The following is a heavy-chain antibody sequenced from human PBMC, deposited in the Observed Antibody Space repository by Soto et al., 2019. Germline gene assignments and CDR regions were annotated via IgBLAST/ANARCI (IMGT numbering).Heavy chain of an antibody. CDR3: ARSRKAVAARRCGGYYHCVDV. Sequence: SETLSLTCAVYGGSFSGYYWSWIRQPPGKGLEWIGEINHSGSTNYNPSLKSRVTISVDTSKNQFSLKLSSVTAADTAVYYCARSRKAVAARRCGGYYHCVDVWGHGTPATV. CDR1: GGSFSGYY. CDR2: INHSGST. V-gene: IGHV4-34*01. D-gene: IGHD6-6*01. J-gene: IGHJ6*02.